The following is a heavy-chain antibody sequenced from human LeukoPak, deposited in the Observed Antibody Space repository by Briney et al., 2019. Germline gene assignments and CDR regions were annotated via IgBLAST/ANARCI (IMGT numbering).Heavy chain of an antibody. D-gene: IGHD6-13*01. CDR3: AKGIAAAGNSGY. CDR2: ISGSGGST. Sequence: GGSLRLSCAASGFTFSSYGMSWVRQAPGKGLEWVSAISGSGGSTYYADSVEGRFTISRDNSKNTLYLQMNSLRAEDTAVYYCAKGIAAAGNSGYWGQGTLVTVSS. J-gene: IGHJ4*02. CDR1: GFTFSSYG. V-gene: IGHV3-23*01.